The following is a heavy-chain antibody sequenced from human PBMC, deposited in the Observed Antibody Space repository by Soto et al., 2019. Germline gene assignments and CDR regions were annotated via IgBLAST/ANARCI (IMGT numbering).Heavy chain of an antibody. J-gene: IGHJ6*02. V-gene: IGHV3-48*02. CDR2: ISSSSSTI. D-gene: IGHD1-26*01. CDR1: GFTFSSYS. CDR3: ARDRREPYYYYGMDV. Sequence: PGGSLRLSCAASGFTFSSYSMNWVRQAPGKGLEWVSYISSSSSTIYYADSVKGRFTISRDNAKNSLYLQMNSLRDEDTAVYYCARDRREPYYYYGMDVWGQGTTVTAP.